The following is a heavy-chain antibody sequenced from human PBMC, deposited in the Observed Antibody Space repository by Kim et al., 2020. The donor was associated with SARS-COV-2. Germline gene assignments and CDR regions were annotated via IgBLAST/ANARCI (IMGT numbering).Heavy chain of an antibody. Sequence: GGSLRLSCAASGFTFDDYGMSWVRQAPGKGLEWVSGINWNGGSTGYADSVKGRFTISRDNAKNSLYLQMNSLRAEDTALYHCARGGGAVAGEIFDYWGQGTLVTVSS. CDR3: ARGGGAVAGEIFDY. D-gene: IGHD6-19*01. CDR2: INWNGGST. V-gene: IGHV3-20*01. CDR1: GFTFDDYG. J-gene: IGHJ4*02.